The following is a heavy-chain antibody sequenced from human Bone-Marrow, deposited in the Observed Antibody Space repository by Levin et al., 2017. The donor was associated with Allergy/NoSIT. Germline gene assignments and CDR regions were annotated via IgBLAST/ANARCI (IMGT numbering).Heavy chain of an antibody. CDR3: ARDFDSSGYCDY. D-gene: IGHD3-22*01. CDR1: GFTFSSYG. J-gene: IGHJ4*02. Sequence: GGSLRLSCAASGFTFSSYGMHWVRQAPGKGLEWVAVIWYDGSNKYYADSVKGRFTISRDNSKNTLYLQMNSLRAEDTAVYYCARDFDSSGYCDYWGQGTLVTVSS. V-gene: IGHV3-33*01. CDR2: IWYDGSNK.